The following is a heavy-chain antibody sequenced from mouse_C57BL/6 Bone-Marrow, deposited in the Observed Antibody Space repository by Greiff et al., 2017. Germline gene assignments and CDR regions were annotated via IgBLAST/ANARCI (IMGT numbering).Heavy chain of an antibody. CDR3: ARDENDYYGSSDWYFDV. CDR1: GYTFTSYW. D-gene: IGHD1-1*01. V-gene: IGHV1-50*01. J-gene: IGHJ1*03. CDR2: IDPSDSYT. Sequence: QVQLQQPGAELVKPGASVKLSCKASGYTFTSYWMRWVKQRPGQGLEWIGEIDPSDSYTNYNQKFKGKATLTVDTSSSTAYMQLSSLTSEDSAVYYCARDENDYYGSSDWYFDVWGTGTTVTVAS.